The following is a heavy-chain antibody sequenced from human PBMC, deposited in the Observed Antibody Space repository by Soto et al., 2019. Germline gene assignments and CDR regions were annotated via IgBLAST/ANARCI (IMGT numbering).Heavy chain of an antibody. CDR2: IYPGDSDT. CDR3: ARGGYSHGYDWFDP. V-gene: IGHV5-51*01. D-gene: IGHD5-18*01. Sequence: GESLKISCKGSGYSFTSYWIGWVRQMPGKGLEWMGIIYPGDSDTRYSPSFQGQVTISADKSISTAYLQWSSLRDEDTAVYYCARGGYSHGYDWFDPWGQGTLVTVSS. CDR1: GYSFTSYW. J-gene: IGHJ5*02.